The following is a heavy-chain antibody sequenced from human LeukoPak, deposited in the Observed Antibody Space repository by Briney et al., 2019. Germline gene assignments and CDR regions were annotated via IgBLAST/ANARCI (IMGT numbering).Heavy chain of an antibody. J-gene: IGHJ4*02. CDR2: INHSGST. CDR3: ASTERCSTTCPLDY. V-gene: IGHV4-34*01. Sequence: SETLSLTCAVYGGTFSGYYWSWMRQPPGKGLKWIGEINHSGSTNYNPSLKSRVTISLATTMKNFTQQRNSVTAATAAVYYCASTERCSTTCPLDYWGQGTLVTVSS. D-gene: IGHD2-2*01. CDR1: GGTFSGYY.